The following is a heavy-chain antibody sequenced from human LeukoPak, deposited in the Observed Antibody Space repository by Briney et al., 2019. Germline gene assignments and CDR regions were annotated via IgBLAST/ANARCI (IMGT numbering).Heavy chain of an antibody. CDR3: ARGRYDFWSGYYLPIYYYYYGMDV. Sequence: GGSLRLSCAASGFTFSSYAMHWVRQAPGKGLEWVAVISYDGSNKYYADSVKGRFTISRDNSKNTLYLQMNSLRAEDTAVYYCARGRYDFWSGYYLPIYYYYYGMDVWGQGTTVTVSS. CDR2: ISYDGSNK. CDR1: GFTFSSYA. V-gene: IGHV3-30-3*01. J-gene: IGHJ6*02. D-gene: IGHD3-3*01.